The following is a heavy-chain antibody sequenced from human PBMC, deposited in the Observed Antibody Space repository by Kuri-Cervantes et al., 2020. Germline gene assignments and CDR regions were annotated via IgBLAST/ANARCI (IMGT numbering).Heavy chain of an antibody. V-gene: IGHV3-48*04. D-gene: IGHD2-2*01. CDR2: ISSSSSTI. Sequence: GGSLRLSCAASGFTFSSYSMNWVRQAPGKGLEWVSYISSSSSTIYYADSVKGRFTIARDNAKNSLFLQINSLRAEDTAVYRCARYCTSSSCSRGLDCWGKGTLVTVSS. CDR3: ARYCTSSSCSRGLDC. CDR1: GFTFSSYS. J-gene: IGHJ4*02.